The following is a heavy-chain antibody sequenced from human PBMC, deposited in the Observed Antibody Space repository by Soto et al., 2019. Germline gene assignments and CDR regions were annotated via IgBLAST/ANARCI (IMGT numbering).Heavy chain of an antibody. CDR3: ERHGRDLYWDNWFDP. V-gene: IGHV3-66*04. J-gene: IGHJ5*02. CDR2: IYSGGST. CDR1: GFTVSSNY. Sequence: PGGSLRLSCAASGFTVSSNYMSWVRQAPGKGLEWVSVIYSGGSTYYADSVKGRFTISRDNSKNTLYLQMNSLRAEDTAVYYCERHGRDLYWDNWFDPWGQGTLVTVSS. D-gene: IGHD2-15*01.